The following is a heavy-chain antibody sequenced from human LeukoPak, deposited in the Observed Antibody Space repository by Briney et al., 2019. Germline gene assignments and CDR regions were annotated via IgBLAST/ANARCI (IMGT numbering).Heavy chain of an antibody. J-gene: IGHJ3*02. CDR2: ISWNSGSI. CDR3: AKAYNYDSSGYYYSGAFDI. CDR1: GFTFDDYA. V-gene: IGHV3-9*01. D-gene: IGHD3-22*01. Sequence: GGSLRLSCAASGFTFDDYAMHWVRQAPGKGLEWVSGISWNSGSIGYADSVKGRFTISRDNAKNSLYLQMNSLRAEDTALYYCAKAYNYDSSGYYYSGAFDIWGQGTMVTVSS.